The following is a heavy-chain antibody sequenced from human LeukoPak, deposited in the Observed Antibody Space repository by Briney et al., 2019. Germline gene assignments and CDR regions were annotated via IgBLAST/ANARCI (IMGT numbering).Heavy chain of an antibody. CDR3: ARVRTRLYCSSTSCRYWYFDL. CDR2: INHSGST. CDR1: GGSFSGYY. V-gene: IGHV4-34*01. J-gene: IGHJ2*01. Sequence: SETLSLTCAVYGGSFSGYYWSWIRQPPGKGLEWIGEINHSGSTNYNPSLKSRVAISVDTSKNQFSLKLSSVTAADTAVYYCARVRTRLYCSSTSCRYWYFDLWGRGTLVTVSS. D-gene: IGHD2-2*01.